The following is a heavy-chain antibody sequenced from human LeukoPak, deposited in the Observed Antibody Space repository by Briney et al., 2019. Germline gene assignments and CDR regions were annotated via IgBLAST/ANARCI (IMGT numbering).Heavy chain of an antibody. Sequence: VRTLRLSPAPSRVTASSNYISSVPQTPRERLESVSAITVTDGSAYYADSVKGRFTISRDNSKNTLYLQMSSLRAEDTAVYYCAKTSGGSCYSPIDYWGQGTLVTVSP. CDR3: AKTSGGSCYSPIDY. J-gene: IGHJ4*02. V-gene: IGHV3-23*01. CDR2: ITVTDGSA. CDR1: RVTASSNY. D-gene: IGHD2-15*01.